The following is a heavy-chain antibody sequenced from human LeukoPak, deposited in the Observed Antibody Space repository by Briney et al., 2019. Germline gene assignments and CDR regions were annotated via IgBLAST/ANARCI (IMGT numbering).Heavy chain of an antibody. D-gene: IGHD6-13*01. CDR3: ARDGKQQLGFDY. Sequence: ASVKVSCKATVYTFTSYGISWARQAPGQGLEWMGWISAYNGKTNHAQNFQGRVTMTTDTSTSTAYMELRSLRSDDTAVYYCARDGKQQLGFDYWGQGTLVTVSS. CDR1: VYTFTSYG. CDR2: ISAYNGKT. V-gene: IGHV1-18*01. J-gene: IGHJ4*02.